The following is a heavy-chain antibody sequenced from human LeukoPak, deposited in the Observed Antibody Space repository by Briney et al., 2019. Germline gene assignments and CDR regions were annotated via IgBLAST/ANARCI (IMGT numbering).Heavy chain of an antibody. CDR1: GGSFSGYY. J-gene: IGHJ4*02. CDR2: IHHSGST. D-gene: IGHD2-21*02. V-gene: IGHV4-34*01. Sequence: PSETLSLTCAVYGGSFSGYYWSWIRQPPGKGLEWIGEIHHSGSTNYNPSLKSRVTISADTSKNQFSLKLSSVTAADTAVYYCARAYCVGDCTVLHIYFDNWGQGTLVTVSS. CDR3: ARAYCVGDCTVLHIYFDN.